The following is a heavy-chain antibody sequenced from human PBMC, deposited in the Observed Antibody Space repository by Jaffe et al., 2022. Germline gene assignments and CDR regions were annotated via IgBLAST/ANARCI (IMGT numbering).Heavy chain of an antibody. Sequence: DVQLVESGGGLVQPGGSLRLSCAASGFTFRSYWMHWVRQAPGKGLVWVSRVNGDGSSTNYADSVKGRFTISRDSAQNTLYLQMNSLRAEDTAVYYCARGGSSGPAVGFDIWGQGAMVTVSS. D-gene: IGHD3-22*01. CDR2: VNGDGSST. CDR3: ARGGSSGPAVGFDI. CDR1: GFTFRSYW. V-gene: IGHV3-74*01. J-gene: IGHJ3*02.